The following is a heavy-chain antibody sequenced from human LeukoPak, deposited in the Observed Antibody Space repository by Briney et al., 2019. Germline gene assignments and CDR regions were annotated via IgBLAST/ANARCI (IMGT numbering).Heavy chain of an antibody. CDR3: ARGITMIVVVTCLDV. Sequence: PGGSLRLSCAASGFTFSSYAMSWVRQAPGKGLEWVSAISGSGGSTYYADSVKGRFTISRDNAKNSLYLQMNSLRAEDTAVYYCARGITMIVVVTCLDVWGQGTTVTVSS. V-gene: IGHV3-23*01. D-gene: IGHD3-22*01. J-gene: IGHJ6*02. CDR2: ISGSGGST. CDR1: GFTFSSYA.